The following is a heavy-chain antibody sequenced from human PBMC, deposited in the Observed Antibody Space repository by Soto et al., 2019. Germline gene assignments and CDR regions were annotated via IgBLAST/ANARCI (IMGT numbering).Heavy chain of an antibody. CDR2: VSASGTST. J-gene: IGHJ6*02. CDR1: GFTFNTYA. Sequence: EVQLLESGGGLVQPGGSLRLSCAASGFTFNTYAMSWVRQTPGKGLEWVSTVSASGTSTYYTDSVKGRFTISRDNSKNTWDLQMNSLRAEHTPVYYCVKTMENCGGGRCYGADAMDVGGQGTTVTVSS. D-gene: IGHD2-15*01. CDR3: VKTMENCGGGRCYGADAMDV. V-gene: IGHV3-23*01.